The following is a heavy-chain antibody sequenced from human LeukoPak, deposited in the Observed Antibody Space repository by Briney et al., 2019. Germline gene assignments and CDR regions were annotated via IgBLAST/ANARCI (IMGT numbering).Heavy chain of an antibody. V-gene: IGHV4-59*01. D-gene: IGHD3-10*01. CDR1: GGSTSNYY. CDR2: VYYSGST. Sequence: SETLSLTCTVSGGSTSNYYWSWIRQPPGKGLEWIGYVYYSGSTNYNPSLRGRVTISVDTSKNQFSLKLSSVTPADTAVYYCARSHGSGSYYNLNDYWGQGTLVTVSS. J-gene: IGHJ4*02. CDR3: ARSHGSGSYYNLNDY.